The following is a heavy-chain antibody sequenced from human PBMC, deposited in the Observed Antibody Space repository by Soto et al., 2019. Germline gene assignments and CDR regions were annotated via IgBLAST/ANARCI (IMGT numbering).Heavy chain of an antibody. J-gene: IGHJ4*02. CDR1: GGSISSYY. V-gene: IGHV4-59*08. CDR3: ASHGSSHWVVDY. D-gene: IGHD1-26*01. CDR2: IYYSGSS. Sequence: SETLSLTCTVSGGSISSYYWSWIRQPPGKGLEWIGYIYYSGSSNYIPSLKSRVTISVDTSKNQFSLKLSSVTAADTAVYYCASHGSSHWVVDYWGQGTLVTVSS.